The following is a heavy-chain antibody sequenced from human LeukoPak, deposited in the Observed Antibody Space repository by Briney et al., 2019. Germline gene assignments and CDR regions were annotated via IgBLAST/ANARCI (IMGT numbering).Heavy chain of an antibody. CDR2: HKRKTAGGTT. D-gene: IGHD2/OR15-2a*01. V-gene: IGHV3-15*01. CDR3: ATGTEESTGLRPYFFYMDV. CDR1: GVTVTNAW. Sequence: PGGSLRLSCAASGVTVTNAWMGWVRQAPGKGLQWVGRHKRKTAGGTTDYAAPVQGRFTISTDDSKNTLYLQMNSLSTEDTGIYYCATGTEESTGLRPYFFYMDVWGTGTTVTVSS. J-gene: IGHJ6*03.